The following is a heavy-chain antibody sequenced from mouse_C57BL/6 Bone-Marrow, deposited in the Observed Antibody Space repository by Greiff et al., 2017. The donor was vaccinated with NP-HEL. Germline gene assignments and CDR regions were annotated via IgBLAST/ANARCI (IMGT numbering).Heavy chain of an antibody. V-gene: IGHV1-5*01. CDR2: IYPGNSDT. J-gene: IGHJ3*01. Sequence: EVQLQQSGTVLARPGASVKMSCKTSGYTFTSYWMHWVKQRTGQGLEWIGAIYPGNSDTSYNQKFKGKAQLTAVTSASTAYRGLSSLTNEDSAVYYCTRSSLYYYGSSVFAYWGQGTLVTVSA. CDR3: TRSSLYYYGSSVFAY. D-gene: IGHD1-1*01. CDR1: GYTFTSYW.